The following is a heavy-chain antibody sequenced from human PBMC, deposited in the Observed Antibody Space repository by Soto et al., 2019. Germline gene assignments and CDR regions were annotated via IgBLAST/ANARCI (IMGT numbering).Heavy chain of an antibody. CDR3: ARDPGTYSGSDRY. V-gene: IGHV1-18*04. D-gene: IGHD1-26*01. CDR1: GYTFTTYG. CDR2: ISAYNGNT. Sequence: QVQLVQSGAEVKKPGASVKVSCQASGYTFTTYGISWVRQAPGQGLEWMGWISAYNGNTKYAQKLQGRVTMTTDTASSTSYRELRSLISDDTAVDYWARDPGTYSGSDRYWGQGTPVTVSS. J-gene: IGHJ4*02.